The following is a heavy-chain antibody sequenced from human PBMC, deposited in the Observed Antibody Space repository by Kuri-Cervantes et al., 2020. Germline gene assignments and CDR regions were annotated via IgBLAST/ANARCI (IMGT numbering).Heavy chain of an antibody. CDR3: ARDPGTTVVIRDAFDI. J-gene: IGHJ3*02. CDR1: GYSISSGYY. CDR2: ISSSSSTI. Sequence: GGSLRLSCAVSGYSISSGYYWGWIRQPPGKGLEWVSYISSSSSTIYYADSVKGRFTISRDNAKNSLYLQMNSLRAEDTAVHYCARDPGTTVVIRDAFDIWGQGTMVTVSS. D-gene: IGHD4-23*01. V-gene: IGHV3-11*04.